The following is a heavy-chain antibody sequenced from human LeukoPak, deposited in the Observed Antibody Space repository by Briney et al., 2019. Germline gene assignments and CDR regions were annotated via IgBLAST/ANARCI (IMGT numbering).Heavy chain of an antibody. CDR3: AKGFHGSGLSLSAFDI. Sequence: GGSLRLSCAASGFTFSTYPMSWVRQAPGKGLEWVSSIGGSGDVTQDADSVKGRFTISRDNSRKTLHLQMNTLGVDDTAIYYCAKGFHGSGLSLSAFDIWGRGTMVTVSS. CDR1: GFTFSTYP. V-gene: IGHV3-23*01. CDR2: IGGSGDVT. J-gene: IGHJ3*02. D-gene: IGHD3-10*01.